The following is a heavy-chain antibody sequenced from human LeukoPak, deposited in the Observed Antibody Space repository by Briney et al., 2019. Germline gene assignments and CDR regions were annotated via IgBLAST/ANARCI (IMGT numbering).Heavy chain of an antibody. CDR1: GFTFSSYA. CDR2: FSGRGGST. J-gene: IGHJ2*01. CDR3: AKGGNSGTFWYFDL. V-gene: IGHV3-23*01. D-gene: IGHD4-23*01. Sequence: GGSLRLSCAASGFTFSSYAMSWVRQAPGKGLEWVSSFSGRGGSTYYPDSVKGRFTISRDNPKDTLYLQMNSLRAEDTALYYCAKGGNSGTFWYFDLWGRGTLVTVSS.